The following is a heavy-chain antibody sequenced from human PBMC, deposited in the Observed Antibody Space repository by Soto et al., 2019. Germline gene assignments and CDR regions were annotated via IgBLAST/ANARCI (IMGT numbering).Heavy chain of an antibody. Sequence: VQLLESGGGLVQPGGTLTLSCAASGFTLSHYWMHWVRQVPGRGLVWVAIIWYDGSNKYYADSVKGRFTISRDNSKNTLYLQMNSLRAEDTALYYCARADCTGAYCYSWPFNYGVDVWGQGTTVTVSS. D-gene: IGHD2-15*01. J-gene: IGHJ6*02. V-gene: IGHV3-33*08. CDR1: GFTLSHYW. CDR2: IWYDGSNK. CDR3: ARADCTGAYCYSWPFNYGVDV.